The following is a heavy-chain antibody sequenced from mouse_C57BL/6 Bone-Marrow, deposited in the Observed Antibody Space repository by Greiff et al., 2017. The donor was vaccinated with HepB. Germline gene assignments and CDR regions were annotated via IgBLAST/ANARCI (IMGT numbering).Heavy chain of an antibody. V-gene: IGHV1-26*01. CDR1: GYTFTDYY. Sequence: VQLQQSGPELVKPGASVKISCKASGYTFTDYYMNWVKQSHGKSLEWIGDINPNNGGTSYNQKFKGKATLTVDKSSSTAYMELRSLTSEDSAVYYCARRGLRRAWFAYWGQGTLVTVSA. J-gene: IGHJ3*01. D-gene: IGHD2-4*01. CDR2: INPNNGGT. CDR3: ARRGLRRAWFAY.